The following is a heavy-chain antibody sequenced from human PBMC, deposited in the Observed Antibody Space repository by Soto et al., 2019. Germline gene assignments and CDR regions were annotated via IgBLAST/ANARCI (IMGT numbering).Heavy chain of an antibody. CDR1: GGTFGSYA. CDR2: ISYDGNNK. CDR3: AKDRSAYRSGWYAPSLDY. J-gene: IGHJ4*02. V-gene: IGHV3-30*04. D-gene: IGHD6-19*01. Sequence: GGSMRLSCAASGGTFGSYARHWVRQDPGKGLEWVAVISYDGNNKYYADSVKGRFTISRDNSKNTVYLQMNSLRADDTAVYFCAKDRSAYRSGWYAPSLDYWGQGTLVTVSS.